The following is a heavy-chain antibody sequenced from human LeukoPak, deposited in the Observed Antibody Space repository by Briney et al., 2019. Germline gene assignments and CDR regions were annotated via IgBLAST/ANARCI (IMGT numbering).Heavy chain of an antibody. CDR1: GFTFSDYF. J-gene: IGHJ4*02. D-gene: IGHD4-17*01. CDR3: AKASTTVTTPLDY. CDR2: ISTSGSTI. V-gene: IGHV3-11*01. Sequence: GGSLRLSCAASGFTFSDYFMNWIRQASGKGLEWVSYISTSGSTIYYADSVKGRFTISRDNAKNSLYLEMNSLRAEDTAVYYCAKASTTVTTPLDYWGQGTLVTVSS.